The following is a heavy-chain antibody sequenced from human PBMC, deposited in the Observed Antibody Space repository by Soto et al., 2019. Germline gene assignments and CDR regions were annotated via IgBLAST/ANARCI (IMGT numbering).Heavy chain of an antibody. CDR2: MSYDGNQK. V-gene: IGHV3-30-3*01. D-gene: IGHD3-9*01. Sequence: WGSLRLSCAASGFTFSRYAIHWVRQAPGKGMEWVTVMSYDGNQKHSADSVKGRFTVSRDDSENTVFLQMTSLRPEDTATYYCAKDRYFDSYYLDSWGQGTLVTVSS. J-gene: IGHJ4*02. CDR1: GFTFSRYA. CDR3: AKDRYFDSYYLDS.